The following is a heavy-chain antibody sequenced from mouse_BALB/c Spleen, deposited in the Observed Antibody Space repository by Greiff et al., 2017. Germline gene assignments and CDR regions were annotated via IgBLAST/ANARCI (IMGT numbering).Heavy chain of an antibody. Sequence: VQLQQSGAELVRPGTSVKVSCKASGYAFTNYLIEWVKQRPGQGLEWIGVINPGSGGTNYNEKFKGKATLTADKSSSTAYMQLSSLTSDDSAVYFCARFGNYVLYAMDYWGQGTSVTVSS. V-gene: IGHV1-54*03. CDR3: ARFGNYVLYAMDY. CDR2: INPGSGGT. J-gene: IGHJ4*01. CDR1: GYAFTNYL. D-gene: IGHD2-1*01.